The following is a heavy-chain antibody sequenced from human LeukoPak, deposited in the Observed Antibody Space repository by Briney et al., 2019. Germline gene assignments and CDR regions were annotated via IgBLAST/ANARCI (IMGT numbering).Heavy chain of an antibody. Sequence: SETLSLTCTVSGGSISSYYWSWIRQPPGKGLEWIGYIYYSGSTNYNPSLKSQVTISVDTSRNQFSLKLSSVTAADTAVYYCARDSNYYDSSGYYHDAFDIWGQGTMVTVSS. CDR3: ARDSNYYDSSGYYHDAFDI. CDR2: IYYSGST. CDR1: GGSISSYY. D-gene: IGHD3-22*01. J-gene: IGHJ3*02. V-gene: IGHV4-59*01.